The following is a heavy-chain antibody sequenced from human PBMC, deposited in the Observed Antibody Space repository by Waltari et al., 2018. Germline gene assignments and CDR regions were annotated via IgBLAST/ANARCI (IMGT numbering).Heavy chain of an antibody. CDR1: GVTFSNYW. V-gene: IGHV3-7*01. J-gene: IGHJ4*02. Sequence: EVQVVESGGGLVQPGGSLRLSCVASGVTFSNYWMGWVRQAPGKGLEWVANIKPDGSEKNHVDSVKGRFTISRDNAKNSLYLQMNSLRAEDTAVYYCVQGGFYYADWGQGTLVTVSS. D-gene: IGHD3-10*01. CDR3: VQGGFYYAD. CDR2: IKPDGSEK.